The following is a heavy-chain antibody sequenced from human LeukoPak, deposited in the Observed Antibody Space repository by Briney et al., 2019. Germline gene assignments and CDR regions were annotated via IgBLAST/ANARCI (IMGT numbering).Heavy chain of an antibody. Sequence: TPQTLSLTCPVSGGSISSGGYSWSWIRQPPGKGLEWIGYIYHSGSTYYNPSLKSRVTISVDRSKNQFSLKLSSVTAADTAVYYCARGGYSGYELFDYWGQGTLVTVSS. CDR1: GGSISSGGYS. CDR2: IYHSGST. V-gene: IGHV4-30-2*01. D-gene: IGHD5-12*01. CDR3: ARGGYSGYELFDY. J-gene: IGHJ4*02.